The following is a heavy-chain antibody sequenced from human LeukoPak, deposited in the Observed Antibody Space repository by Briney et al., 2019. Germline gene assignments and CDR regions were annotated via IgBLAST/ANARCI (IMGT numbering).Heavy chain of an antibody. J-gene: IGHJ4*02. D-gene: IGHD3-16*01. CDR2: IYPADSDT. CDR3: ARPGQLGEYTPYYFDF. Sequence: GDSLKISCKGSGYSFSTYWIGWVRQMPGKGLEYMGIIYPADSDTRYSPSFQGQVTISADKSISTAYLQWSSLKAPDTAMYYCARPGQLGEYTPYYFDFWGQGTLVTVSS. CDR1: GYSFSTYW. V-gene: IGHV5-51*01.